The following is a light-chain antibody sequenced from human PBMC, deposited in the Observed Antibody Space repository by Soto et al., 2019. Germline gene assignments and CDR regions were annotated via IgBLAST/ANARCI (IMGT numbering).Light chain of an antibody. CDR1: HTISSSY. J-gene: IGKJ1*01. V-gene: IGKV3-20*01. Sequence: EIVLTQSPGTLSLSPGERATLSCRASHTISSSYLAWYQQKPGQAPRLLMYGISSRATGIPDRFSGSGSGTDFTLTITRLEPADFAVYYCQQYVTSSPRTFGQGTKVEIK. CDR2: GIS. CDR3: QQYVTSSPRT.